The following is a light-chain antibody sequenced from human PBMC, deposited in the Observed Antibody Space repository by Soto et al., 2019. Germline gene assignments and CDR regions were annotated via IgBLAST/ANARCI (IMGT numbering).Light chain of an antibody. Sequence: EVVLTQFPNTLSLSPGERATLSCRASQSLHSNFLVWYQQKPGQAPRLLISSTSHRATGIPDRFSGSGSGTDFTLTISRLEPEDFAVYYCQQYGSSPFGGGTKVDIK. J-gene: IGKJ4*01. CDR3: QQYGSSP. CDR1: QSLHSNF. V-gene: IGKV3-20*01. CDR2: STS.